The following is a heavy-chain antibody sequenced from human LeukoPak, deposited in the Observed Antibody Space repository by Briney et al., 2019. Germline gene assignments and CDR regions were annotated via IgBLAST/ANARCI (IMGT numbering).Heavy chain of an antibody. CDR1: GGTFSSYA. CDR3: AGGSFTIFGVVTNAYYYYYYMDV. V-gene: IGHV1-69*13. Sequence: SVKVSCKASGGTFSSYAISWVRQAPGQGLEWMGGIIPIFGTANYAQKFQGRVTITADESTSTAYMELSSLRSEDTAVYYCAGGSFTIFGVVTNAYYYYYYMDVWGKGTTVTVSS. J-gene: IGHJ6*03. CDR2: IIPIFGTA. D-gene: IGHD3-3*01.